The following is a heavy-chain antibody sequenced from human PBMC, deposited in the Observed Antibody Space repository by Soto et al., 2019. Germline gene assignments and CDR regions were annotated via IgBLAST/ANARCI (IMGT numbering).Heavy chain of an antibody. CDR1: GYTFTGYY. D-gene: IGHD5-18*01. V-gene: IGHV1-2*04. Sequence: ASVKVSCKASGYTFTGYYMHWVRQAPGQGLEWMGWINPNSGGTNYAQKFQGWVTMTRDTSISTAYMELSRLRSDDTAVYYCATTRYGYSYGLDYWGQGTLVTVSS. CDR2: INPNSGGT. J-gene: IGHJ4*02. CDR3: ATTRYGYSYGLDY.